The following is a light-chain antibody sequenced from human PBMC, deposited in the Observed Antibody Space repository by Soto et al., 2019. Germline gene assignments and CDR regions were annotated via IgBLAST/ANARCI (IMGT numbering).Light chain of an antibody. V-gene: IGKV3-15*01. CDR2: GAS. CDR3: QQYNNWPAT. Sequence: EIVMTQSPSTLTVSPGERATLSCRASQSVSSNLAWYQQKPGQAPRLLIYGASTRATDVPARFSGSGSGTEFTLTISSLQSEDFEVYYCQQYNNWPATFGQGTKVDIK. J-gene: IGKJ1*01. CDR1: QSVSSN.